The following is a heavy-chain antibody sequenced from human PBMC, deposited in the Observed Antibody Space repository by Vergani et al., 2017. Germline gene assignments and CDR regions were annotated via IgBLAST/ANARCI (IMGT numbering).Heavy chain of an antibody. CDR2: ISSSSSYI. J-gene: IGHJ4*02. CDR3: ARGGGGYDPVDY. V-gene: IGHV3-21*01. D-gene: IGHD5-12*01. Sequence: EVQLVESVGGLVKPGGSLRLSCAASGFTFSSYSMNWVRQAPGKGLEWVSSISSSSSYIYYAESVKGRFTISRDNAKNSLYLQMNSLRAEDTAVYYCARGGGGYDPVDYWGQGTLVTVSS. CDR1: GFTFSSYS.